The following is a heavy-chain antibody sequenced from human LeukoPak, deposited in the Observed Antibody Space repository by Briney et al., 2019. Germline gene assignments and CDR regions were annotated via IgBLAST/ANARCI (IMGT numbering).Heavy chain of an antibody. CDR1: GFTFSTYS. CDR3: ARDQGGVGY. J-gene: IGHJ4*02. Sequence: LSGGSLRLSCAASGFTFSTYSMNWVRQAPGKGLEWVSYISSFSGTINYADSVKGRFTISRDNAKNSLYLQMNSLRAEDTAVYYCARDQGGVGYWGQGTLVTVSS. V-gene: IGHV3-48*01. CDR2: ISSFSGTI. D-gene: IGHD3-16*01.